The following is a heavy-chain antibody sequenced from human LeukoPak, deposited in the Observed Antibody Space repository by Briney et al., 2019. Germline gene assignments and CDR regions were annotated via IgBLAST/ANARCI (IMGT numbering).Heavy chain of an antibody. CDR3: ARDVRPYCSSTSCYEEGGYGMDV. Sequence: SVKVSCKASGGTLSSYAISWVRQAPGQGLEWMGGIIPIFGTANYAQKFQGRVTITADESTSTAYMELSSLRSEDTAVYYCARDVRPYCSSTSCYEEGGYGMDVWGKGTTVTVSS. CDR1: GGTLSSYA. D-gene: IGHD2-2*01. CDR2: IIPIFGTA. J-gene: IGHJ6*04. V-gene: IGHV1-69*13.